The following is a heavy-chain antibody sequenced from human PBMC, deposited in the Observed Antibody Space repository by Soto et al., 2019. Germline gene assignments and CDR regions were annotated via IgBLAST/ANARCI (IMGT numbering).Heavy chain of an antibody. D-gene: IGHD3-16*01. CDR3: ARDPVIQMYLTPSTLDY. V-gene: IGHV3-30*04. CDR2: ISYDGSEE. Sequence: GGTLRVSYTAAVFMFGSFAPAWLRAATVRGLEWVAIISYDGSEEAYADSVKGRFTISRDNSKNTVHLQMNSLRPDDTAVYFGARDPVIQMYLTPSTLDYWGQGTRVTVSA. CDR1: VFMFGSFA. J-gene: IGHJ4*02.